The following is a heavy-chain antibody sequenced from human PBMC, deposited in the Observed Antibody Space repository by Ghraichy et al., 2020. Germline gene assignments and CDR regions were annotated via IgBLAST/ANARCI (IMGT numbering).Heavy chain of an antibody. D-gene: IGHD3-16*02. CDR3: ATGPYRMDA. J-gene: IGHJ6*02. Sequence: SQTLSLTCIVPGGSIRRSYWIRFHPPPAYGVVWFGNIYYSGTSYYNPSLNSRVTMSLDAPKNQFSLTLSSVTAADTAVYYCATGPYRMDAWGLGTTVTVSS. CDR2: IYYSGTS. CDR1: GGSIRRSY. V-gene: IGHV4-59*01.